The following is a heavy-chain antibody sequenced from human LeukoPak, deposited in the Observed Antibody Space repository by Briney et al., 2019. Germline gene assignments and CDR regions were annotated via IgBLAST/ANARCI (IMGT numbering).Heavy chain of an antibody. J-gene: IGHJ5*02. V-gene: IGHV4-34*01. CDR2: INHSGST. D-gene: IGHD2-2*01. Sequence: SETLSLTCAVYGGSFSGYYWSWIRQPPGKGLEWIGEINHSGSTNYNPSLKSRVTISVDTSKNQFSLKLSSVTAADTAVYYCARRPLGYCSSTSCRWFDPWGQGTLVTVSS. CDR3: ARRPLGYCSSTSCRWFDP. CDR1: GGSFSGYY.